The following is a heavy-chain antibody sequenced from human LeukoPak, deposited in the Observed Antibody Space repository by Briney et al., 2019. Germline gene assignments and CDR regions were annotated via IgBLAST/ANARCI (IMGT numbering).Heavy chain of an antibody. V-gene: IGHV5-51*01. CDR2: IYPGDSDT. J-gene: IGHJ4*02. D-gene: IGHD5-12*01. Sequence: GESLKISCKGSGYSFTSYWIGWVRQMPGKGLEWMGIIYPGDSDTRYSPSFQGQVTISADKSISTAYLQWSSLKASDTAMYYCARHLIDYSRHHILDYWGQGTLVTVSS. CDR1: GYSFTSYW. CDR3: ARHLIDYSRHHILDY.